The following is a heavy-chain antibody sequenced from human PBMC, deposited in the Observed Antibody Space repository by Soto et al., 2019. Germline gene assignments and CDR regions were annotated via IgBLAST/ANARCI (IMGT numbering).Heavy chain of an antibody. CDR2: ISSSSSYI. CDR3: ASCLDGQGIDYYYYGMDV. J-gene: IGHJ6*02. CDR1: GFTFSSYS. Sequence: GESLKISCAASGFTFSSYSMNWVRQAPGKGLEWVSSISSSSSYIYYADSVKGRFTISRDNAKNSLYLQMNSLRAEDTAVYYCASCLDGQGIDYYYYGMDVWGQGTTVTVSS. V-gene: IGHV3-21*01.